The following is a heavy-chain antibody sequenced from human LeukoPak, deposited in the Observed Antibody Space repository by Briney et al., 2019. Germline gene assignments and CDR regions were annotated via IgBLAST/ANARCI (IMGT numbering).Heavy chain of an antibody. V-gene: IGHV1-46*01. D-gene: IGHD3-22*01. CDR1: GYTFTSYY. CDR2: INPSGGST. CDR3: ASLVHITMIVVAQSRGAFDI. Sequence: GASVKVSCKASGYTFTSYYMHWVRQAPGQGLEWMGIINPSGGSTSYAQKFQGRVTMTRDTSTSTVYMELSSLRSEDTAVYYCASLVHITMIVVAQSRGAFDIWGQGTMATVSS. J-gene: IGHJ3*02.